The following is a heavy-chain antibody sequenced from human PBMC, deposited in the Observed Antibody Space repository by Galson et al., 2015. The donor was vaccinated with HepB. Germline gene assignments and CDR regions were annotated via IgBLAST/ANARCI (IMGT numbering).Heavy chain of an antibody. CDR3: ARDGSNAADYPTPFDY. D-gene: IGHD4-11*01. CDR2: ISSSSSYI. Sequence: SLRLSCAASGFTFSSYSMNWVRQAPGKGLEWVSSISSSSSYIYYADSVRGRFTISRDNAKNSLYLQMNSLRAEDTAVYYCARDGSNAADYPTPFDYWGQGTLVTVSS. V-gene: IGHV3-21*01. CDR1: GFTFSSYS. J-gene: IGHJ4*02.